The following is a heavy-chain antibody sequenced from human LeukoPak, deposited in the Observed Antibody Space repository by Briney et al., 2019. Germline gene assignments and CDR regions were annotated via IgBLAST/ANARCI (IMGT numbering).Heavy chain of an antibody. CDR1: GFTLSSYS. CDR3: ARTGNLDY. CDR2: ISSSSSYI. V-gene: IGHV3-21*01. J-gene: IGHJ4*02. Sequence: PGGSLRLSCAASGFTLSSYSMNWVRQAPGKGLEWVSSISSSSSYIYYAESVEGRFTISRDNAKNSLYLQMNSLRDEDTAVYYCARTGNLDYWGQGTLVTVSS.